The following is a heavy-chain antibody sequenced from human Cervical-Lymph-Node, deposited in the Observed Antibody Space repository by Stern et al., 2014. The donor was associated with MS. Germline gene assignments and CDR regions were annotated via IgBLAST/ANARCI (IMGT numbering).Heavy chain of an antibody. CDR3: ARGGRGVGLEY. Sequence: MQLVESVGGVVQPGRSLSLSCVASGFTFSTYAMHWVRQAPGQGLEWGAFVSYDGTQRNSTDSVKARFTISRDNSKNTLYLHMNSLRDEDTAVYFCARGGRGVGLEYWGQGALVTVSS. J-gene: IGHJ4*02. CDR2: VSYDGTQR. CDR1: GFTFSTYA. V-gene: IGHV3-30-3*01. D-gene: IGHD3-10*01.